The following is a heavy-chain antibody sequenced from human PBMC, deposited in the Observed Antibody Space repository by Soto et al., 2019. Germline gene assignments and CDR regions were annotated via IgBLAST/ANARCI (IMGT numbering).Heavy chain of an antibody. J-gene: IGHJ4*02. CDR2: INHSGST. D-gene: IGHD3-22*01. CDR1: GVSFSGYY. Sequence: PSETLSLTCAVYGVSFSGYYWSWIRQPPGKGLEWIGEINHSGSTNYNPSLKSRVTISVDTSKNQFSLKLSSVTAADTAVYYCARGWAGLRTYYYDSSGYGYDYWGQGTLVTVSS. V-gene: IGHV4-34*01. CDR3: ARGWAGLRTYYYDSSGYGYDY.